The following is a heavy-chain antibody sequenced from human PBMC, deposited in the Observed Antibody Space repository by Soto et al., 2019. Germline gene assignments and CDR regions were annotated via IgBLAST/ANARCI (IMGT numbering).Heavy chain of an antibody. CDR3: ARGSPMDV. CDR1: GYTFTSYG. Sequence: ASVKVSCKASGYTFTSYGIRWVRQDPGRGLEWMGWISGYNGQTNYAQSLQGRVTMTRDTSTSTAYMELRNLRSDDTAVYYCARGSPMDVWGQGTMVTVSS. J-gene: IGHJ6*02. V-gene: IGHV1-18*01. CDR2: ISGYNGQT.